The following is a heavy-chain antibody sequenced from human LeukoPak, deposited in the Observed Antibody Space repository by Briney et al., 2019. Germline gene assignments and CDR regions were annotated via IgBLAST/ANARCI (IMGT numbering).Heavy chain of an antibody. V-gene: IGHV3-7*01. J-gene: IGHJ4*02. CDR3: ARGRYSSGWYFDY. CDR1: GFTFSSYW. CDR2: IKQDGSEK. Sequence: GGSLRLSCAASGFTFSSYWMSWVRQAPGKGLEWVANIKQDGSEKYYVDSVKGRFTISRGNAKNSLYLQMNSLRAEDTAVYYCARGRYSSGWYFDYWGQGTLVTVSS. D-gene: IGHD6-19*01.